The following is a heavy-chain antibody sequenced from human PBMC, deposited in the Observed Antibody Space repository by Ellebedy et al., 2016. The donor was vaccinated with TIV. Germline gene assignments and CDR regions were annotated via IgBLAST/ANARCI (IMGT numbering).Heavy chain of an antibody. Sequence: LSLTCAASGFTFSSYAMHWVRQAPGKGLEWVAVISYDGTKTYYADSVKGRITISRDNSKNTLYLQMNSLRAEDTAVYYCAKDPLSYNWNGIGYWGQGTLVTVSS. CDR3: AKDPLSYNWNGIGY. CDR1: GFTFSSYA. J-gene: IGHJ4*02. CDR2: ISYDGTKT. D-gene: IGHD1-20*01. V-gene: IGHV3-30-3*01.